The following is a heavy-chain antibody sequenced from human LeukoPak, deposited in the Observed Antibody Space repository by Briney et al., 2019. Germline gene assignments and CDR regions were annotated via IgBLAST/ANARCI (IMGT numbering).Heavy chain of an antibody. D-gene: IGHD1-26*01. CDR1: GYTFTSYD. V-gene: IGHV1-8*03. J-gene: IGHJ3*02. CDR3: ARVGMVGATFEEAFDI. Sequence: ASVKVSCKASGYTFTSYDINWVRQATGQGLEWMGCMNSNSGNTGYAEKFQGRVTITRNTSISTAYMELSSLRSEDTAVYYCARVGMVGATFEEAFDIWGQGTMVTVSS. CDR2: MNSNSGNT.